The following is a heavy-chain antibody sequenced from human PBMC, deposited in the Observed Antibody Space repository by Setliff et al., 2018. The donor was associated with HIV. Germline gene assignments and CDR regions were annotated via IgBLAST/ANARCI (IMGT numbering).Heavy chain of an antibody. V-gene: IGHV3-48*03. Sequence: PGGSLRLSCAASDFTFSSYEMNWVRQAPGKGLEWVSYISSSGSTIYYADSVKGRFTISRDNAKNSLYLQMNSLTAEDTAVYYCARDVSWRVRTYIDYWGQGALVTVSS. J-gene: IGHJ4*02. CDR3: ARDVSWRVRTYIDY. CDR1: DFTFSSYE. CDR2: ISSSGSTI. D-gene: IGHD3-3*01.